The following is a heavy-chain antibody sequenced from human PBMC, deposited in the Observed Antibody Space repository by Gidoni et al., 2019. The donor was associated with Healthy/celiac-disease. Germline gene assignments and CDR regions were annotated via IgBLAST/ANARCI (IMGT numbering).Heavy chain of an antibody. Sequence: QVQLQQWGAGLLKPSETLSLTSAVYGGSFSGYYWSWIRQPPGKGLEWIGEINHSGSTNANPSLKSRVTISVDTSKNQFSLKLRSVTAADTAVYYCARGRHYLGRMVRGVITLDYWGQGTLVTVSS. V-gene: IGHV4-34*01. CDR3: ARGRHYLGRMVRGVITLDY. CDR2: INHSGST. CDR1: GGSFSGYY. D-gene: IGHD3-10*01. J-gene: IGHJ4*02.